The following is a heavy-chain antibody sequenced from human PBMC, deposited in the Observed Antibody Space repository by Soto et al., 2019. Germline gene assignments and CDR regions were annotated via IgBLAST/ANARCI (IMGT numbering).Heavy chain of an antibody. Sequence: QVHLVESGGGVVQPGRSLRLSCAASGFSFSTYGMHWVRQAPGKGLEWVAFISNDGSNKYYADSVKGRFTISRDNSKNTLYLQMNSLRAEDTAVYYCAKGFGNYGAFDYWGKGTMVTVSS. CDR1: GFSFSTYG. V-gene: IGHV3-30*18. CDR3: AKGFGNYGAFDY. J-gene: IGHJ4*02. D-gene: IGHD1-7*01. CDR2: ISNDGSNK.